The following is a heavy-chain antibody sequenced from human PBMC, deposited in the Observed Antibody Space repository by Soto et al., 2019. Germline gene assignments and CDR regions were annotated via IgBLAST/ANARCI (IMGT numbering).Heavy chain of an antibody. CDR3: ARDHRVTGFDY. CDR2: IYYSGST. CDR1: GGSISSYY. V-gene: IGHV4-59*01. J-gene: IGHJ4*02. D-gene: IGHD2-21*02. Sequence: PSETLSLTCTVSGGSISSYYWSWIRQPPGKGLEWIGYIYYSGSTNYNPSLKSRVTISVDTSKNQFSLKLSSVTAADTAVYYCARDHRVTGFDYWGQGTLVTVS.